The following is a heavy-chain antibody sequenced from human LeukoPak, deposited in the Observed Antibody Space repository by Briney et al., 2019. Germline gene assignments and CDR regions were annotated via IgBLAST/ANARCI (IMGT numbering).Heavy chain of an antibody. J-gene: IGHJ5*02. V-gene: IGHV4-30-4*01. CDR3: ARPYYYDSRIDP. CDR1: GGSISSGDYS. Sequence: PSQTLSLTCTVSGGSISSGDYSWSWIRQPPGKGLEWIAYMYYSRSTYYNPSLKSRVTMSADTSKNQLSLKLSSVTAADPAVYYCARPYYYDSRIDPWGQGILVTVSS. D-gene: IGHD3-22*01. CDR2: MYYSRST.